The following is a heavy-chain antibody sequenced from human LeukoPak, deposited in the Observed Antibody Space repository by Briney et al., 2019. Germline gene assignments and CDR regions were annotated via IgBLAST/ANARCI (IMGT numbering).Heavy chain of an antibody. Sequence: ETLSLTCTVSGYSISTGYYWDWVRQAPGQGLQWVSAVGTSADTYYADSVRGRFTISRDNSKNTLYLQMDSLRAEDTAIYYCTRKTPGRTPFDYWGQGILVTVSS. D-gene: IGHD2-15*01. CDR3: TRKTPGRTPFDY. CDR2: VGTSADT. J-gene: IGHJ4*02. V-gene: IGHV3-23*01. CDR1: GYSISTGYY.